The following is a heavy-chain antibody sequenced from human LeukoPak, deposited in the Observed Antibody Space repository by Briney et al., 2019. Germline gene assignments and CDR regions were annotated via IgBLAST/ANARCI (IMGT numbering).Heavy chain of an antibody. Sequence: PSETLSLTCTVSGGSIISYYWSWIRQPPGKGLEWIGYIYYSGSTNYNPSLKSRVTISVDTSKNQFSLKLSSVTAADTAVYYCAKRGGYNWEFDYWGQGTLVTVSS. CDR1: GGSIISYY. V-gene: IGHV4-59*01. CDR3: AKRGGYNWEFDY. J-gene: IGHJ4*02. D-gene: IGHD5-24*01. CDR2: IYYSGST.